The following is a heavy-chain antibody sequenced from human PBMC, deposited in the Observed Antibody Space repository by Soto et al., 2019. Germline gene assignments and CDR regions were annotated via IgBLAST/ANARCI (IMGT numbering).Heavy chain of an antibody. Sequence: SETLSLTCTVFGGSINSHYWSWIRHPPGKGLEWIGYIYNSESTNHNPSLKSRVTISVDTSKNQFSLKLSSVTAADTAVYYCARDRGYGNGMDVWGQGTTVTVSS. CDR1: GGSINSHY. CDR2: IYNSEST. V-gene: IGHV4-59*11. CDR3: ARDRGYGNGMDV. D-gene: IGHD5-12*01. J-gene: IGHJ6*02.